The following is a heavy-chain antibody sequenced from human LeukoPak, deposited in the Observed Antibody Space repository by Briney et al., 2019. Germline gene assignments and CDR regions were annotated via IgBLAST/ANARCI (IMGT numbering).Heavy chain of an antibody. CDR2: ISGSGGST. CDR1: GFTFSSYG. V-gene: IGHV3-23*01. J-gene: IGHJ4*02. CDR3: ARGLGGQPADPEPFDY. D-gene: IGHD1-14*01. Sequence: PGGSLRLSCAASGFTFSSYGMSWVRQAPGKGLEWVSAISGSGGSTYYADSVKGRFTISRDNAKNSLYLQMNSLRAEDTAVYYCARGLGGQPADPEPFDYWGQGTLVTVSS.